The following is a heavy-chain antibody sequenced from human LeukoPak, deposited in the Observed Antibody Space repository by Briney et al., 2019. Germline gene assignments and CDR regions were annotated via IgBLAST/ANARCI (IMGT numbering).Heavy chain of an antibody. Sequence: SVKVSCKASGGTFSSYAISWVRQAPGQGLEWMGGIIPIFGTANYAQKFQGRVTITTDESTSTAYMELSSLRSEDMAVYYCARVPKYDFWSGYRLGAFDIWGQGTMVTVSS. CDR1: GGTFSSYA. CDR2: IIPIFGTA. J-gene: IGHJ3*02. D-gene: IGHD3-3*01. V-gene: IGHV1-69*05. CDR3: ARVPKYDFWSGYRLGAFDI.